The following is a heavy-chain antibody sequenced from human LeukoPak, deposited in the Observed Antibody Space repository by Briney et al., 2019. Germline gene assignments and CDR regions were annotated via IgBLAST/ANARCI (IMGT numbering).Heavy chain of an antibody. D-gene: IGHD3-22*01. Sequence: SVKVSCKASGGTFSSYAISWVRQAPGQGLEWMGGIIPIFGTANYAQKFQGRVTITADESTSTAYMELSSLRSEDTAVYYCARVPLRGGYQIAFDYWGQGTLVTVSS. V-gene: IGHV1-69*01. CDR2: IIPIFGTA. CDR3: ARVPLRGGYQIAFDY. CDR1: GGTFSSYA. J-gene: IGHJ4*02.